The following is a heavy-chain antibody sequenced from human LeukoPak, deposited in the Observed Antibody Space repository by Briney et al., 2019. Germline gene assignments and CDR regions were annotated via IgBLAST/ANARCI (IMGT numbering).Heavy chain of an antibody. D-gene: IGHD4-23*01. CDR1: GGSISSYY. CDR3: ARVQAYGGKGYFDY. CDR2: IYYSGST. Sequence: ASETLSLTCTVSGGSISSYYWSWIRQPPGKGPEWIGYIYYSGSTNYNPSLKSRVTISVDTSKNQFSLKLSSVTAADTAVYYCARVQAYGGKGYFDYWGQGTLVTVSS. J-gene: IGHJ4*02. V-gene: IGHV4-59*01.